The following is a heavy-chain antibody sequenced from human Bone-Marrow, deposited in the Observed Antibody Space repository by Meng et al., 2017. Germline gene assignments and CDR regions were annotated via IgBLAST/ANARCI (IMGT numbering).Heavy chain of an antibody. J-gene: IGHJ2*01. CDR2: IYYSGST. Sequence: QVPLQESGPGLVKPSPTLSLTCTVSGGSISSGNHYWSWIRQHPGKGLEYIGYIYYSGSTYYNPSLKSRVIISVDTSKNQFSLRLNSVTAADTAVYYCASLYGDSSVWYLDLWGRGTLVTVSS. CDR3: ASLYGDSSVWYLDL. V-gene: IGHV4-31*03. D-gene: IGHD4-17*01. CDR1: GGSISSGNHY.